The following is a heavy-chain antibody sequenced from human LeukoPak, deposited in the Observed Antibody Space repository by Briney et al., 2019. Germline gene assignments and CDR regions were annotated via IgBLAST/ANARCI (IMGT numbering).Heavy chain of an antibody. CDR2: IRYDGSNK. V-gene: IGHV3-30*02. D-gene: IGHD2-15*01. CDR3: AKVGYCSGGSCYRKSAFFDY. J-gene: IGHJ4*02. CDR1: GFTFRSYG. Sequence: PGGSLRLSXAASGFTFRSYGMHWVRQAPGKGLEWVAFIRYDGSNKYYADSVKGRFTISRDNSKNTLYLQMNSLRAEDTAVYYCAKVGYCSGGSCYRKSAFFDYWGQGTLVTVSS.